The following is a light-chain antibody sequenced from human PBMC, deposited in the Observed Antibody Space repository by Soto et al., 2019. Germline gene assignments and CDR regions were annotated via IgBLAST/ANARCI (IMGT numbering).Light chain of an antibody. CDR2: DNN. V-gene: IGLV1-51*01. CDR1: SSNIGNNY. Sequence: QSALTQPPSASGTPGQRVSISCSGSSSNIGNNYVSWYQSLPGTAPKLLIYDNNERPSGIPDRFSGSKSGTSATLGITGLQTGDEADYYCGTWDSSLSVGVFGGGTKLTVL. J-gene: IGLJ2*01. CDR3: GTWDSSLSVGV.